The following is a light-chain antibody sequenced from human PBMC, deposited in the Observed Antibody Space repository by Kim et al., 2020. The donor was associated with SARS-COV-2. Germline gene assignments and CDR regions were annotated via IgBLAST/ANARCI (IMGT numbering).Light chain of an antibody. CDR3: VLYLGGGWV. V-gene: IGLV7-43*01. CDR2: NTN. CDR1: TGAVTSGSY. J-gene: IGLJ3*02. Sequence: PGGTVTLTRSSSTGAVTSGSYPNWFQQKPGQPPRALIYNTNNKRPWTPARFSGSLLGGNAALTLSGVQPEDEAEYYCVLYLGGGWVFGGGTQLTVL.